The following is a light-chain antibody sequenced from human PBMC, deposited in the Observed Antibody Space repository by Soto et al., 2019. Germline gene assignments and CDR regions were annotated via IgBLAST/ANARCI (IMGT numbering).Light chain of an antibody. CDR3: QQYGSSPWT. CDR1: QSVSSN. V-gene: IGKV3-20*01. CDR2: GAS. Sequence: LTQSPGPLSLSLGDRATLSCRASQSVSSNLAWYQQELGQAPRLLIYGASTRATGIPARFSGSGSGTDFTLTISRLEPEDFAVYYCQQYGSSPWTFGQGTKVDIK. J-gene: IGKJ1*01.